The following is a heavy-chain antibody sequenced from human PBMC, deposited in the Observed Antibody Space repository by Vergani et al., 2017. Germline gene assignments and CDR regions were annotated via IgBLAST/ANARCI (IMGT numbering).Heavy chain of an antibody. CDR2: INTNSRTT. CDR3: ARDDYGGYSDY. Sequence: EVQLVESGGGLVQPGGSLRLSCAASGFFFSSYTMNWVRQAPGKGLEWISSINTNSRTTYYADSVKGRFTISRDNDNNSLFLQMGSLKAEDTAVYYCARDDYGGYSDYWGQGILGTVSS. CDR1: GFFFSSYT. J-gene: IGHJ4*02. D-gene: IGHD4-23*01. V-gene: IGHV3-48*04.